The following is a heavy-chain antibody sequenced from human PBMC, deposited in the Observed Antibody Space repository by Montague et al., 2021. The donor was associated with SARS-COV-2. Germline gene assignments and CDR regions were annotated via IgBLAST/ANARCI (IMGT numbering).Heavy chain of an antibody. D-gene: IGHD5-12*01. CDR1: GGSFSGYY. J-gene: IGHJ4*02. Sequence: SETLSLTCAVYGGSFSGYYWSWIRQPPGKGLEWIGEINHSGSTNYNPSLKSRVTISVDTSKNQFSLKLSSVTAADTAVYYCAGGGYSGYWDYWGQGTLVTVSS. CDR3: AGGGYSGYWDY. CDR2: INHSGST. V-gene: IGHV4-34*01.